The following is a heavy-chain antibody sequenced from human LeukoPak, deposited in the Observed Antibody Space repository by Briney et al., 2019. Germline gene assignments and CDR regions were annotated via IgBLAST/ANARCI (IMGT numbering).Heavy chain of an antibody. CDR3: ARGYSSGWYKSEYFQH. D-gene: IGHD6-19*01. CDR2: INSDGSTT. Sequence: PGGSLRLSCAASGFTFSSYWMHWVRQAPGKGLVWVSRINSDGSTTTYADSVKGRFTISRDNAKNSLYLQMNSLRAEDTAVYYCARGYSSGWYKSEYFQHWGQGTLVTVSS. V-gene: IGHV3-74*01. J-gene: IGHJ1*01. CDR1: GFTFSSYW.